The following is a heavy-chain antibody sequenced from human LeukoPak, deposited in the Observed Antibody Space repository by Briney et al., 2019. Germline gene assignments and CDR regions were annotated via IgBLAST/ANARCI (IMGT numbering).Heavy chain of an antibody. CDR2: MYHSGIS. CDR3: ARGRGSYYVLPGFDY. CDR1: GTSISSGGYY. V-gene: IGHV4-30-2*01. D-gene: IGHD1-26*01. Sequence: SETLSLTCSVSGTSISSGGYYYTWIRQPPGKGLEWIGYMYHSGISYYNPSLKNRLTISVDRSKNQFSLKLSSVTAADTAVYYCARGRGSYYVLPGFDYWGQGTLVTVSS. J-gene: IGHJ4*02.